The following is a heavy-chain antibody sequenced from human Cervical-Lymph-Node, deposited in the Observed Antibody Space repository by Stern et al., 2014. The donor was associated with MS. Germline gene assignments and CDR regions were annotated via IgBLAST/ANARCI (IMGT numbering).Heavy chain of an antibody. CDR1: GYNSTSYG. CDR2: IRAYNVNT. D-gene: IGHD6-13*01. V-gene: IGHV1-18*01. J-gene: IGHJ4*02. Sequence: VQLEESGGEVKKPGASVKVSCKASGYNSTSYGFTWVRQAPGQGLEWMGWIRAYNVNTNYAQKFQGRVTMTTDTSTSTAYMEVRSLRSDDTAVYYCATFISAAGTFNHWGQGTLVTVSS. CDR3: ATFISAAGTFNH.